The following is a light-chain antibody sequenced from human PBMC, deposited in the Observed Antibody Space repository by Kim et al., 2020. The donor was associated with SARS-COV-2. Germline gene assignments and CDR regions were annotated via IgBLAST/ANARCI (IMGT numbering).Light chain of an antibody. V-gene: IGLV1-44*01. CDR1: SSNIGTNI. CDR3: ATWDDSLMGWV. J-gene: IGLJ3*02. CDR2: NTN. Sequence: GQRVTISCSGSSSNIGTNIVNWYQQVPGTAPKLLIYNTNQRPSGVPDRVSGSKSGASASLAIGGLQSEDEADYFCATWDDSLMGWVFGGGTRLTVL.